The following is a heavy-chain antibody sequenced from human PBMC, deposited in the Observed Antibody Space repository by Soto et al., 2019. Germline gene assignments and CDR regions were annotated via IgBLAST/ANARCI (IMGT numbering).Heavy chain of an antibody. J-gene: IGHJ6*02. V-gene: IGHV1-69*01. D-gene: IGHD2-15*01. CDR2: LIPSFGTA. CDR1: GGTFSSYA. Sequence: QVQLVQSGAEVKKPGSSVKVSCKASGGTFSSYAISWVRQAPGQGLEWMGGLIPSFGTANSAQKFQGRVTSTADESTSTAYMELSSLRSEDTAVYYWARYCSGGSCKYYDDDYGMDVWGQGTTVTVSS. CDR3: ARYCSGGSCKYYDDDYGMDV.